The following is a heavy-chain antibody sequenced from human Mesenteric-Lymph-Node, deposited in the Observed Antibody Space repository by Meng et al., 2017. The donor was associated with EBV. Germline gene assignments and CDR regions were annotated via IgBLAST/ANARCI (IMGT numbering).Heavy chain of an antibody. CDR3: ARGDFFDY. CDR2: IYHSGST. V-gene: IGHV4-59*01. Sequence: QVQLQESGPGLVKPSETLSLTCTVSGDSITSYHWNWIRQPPGKGLEWIGYIYHSGSTNYNPSLKSRVTISVDTSKNQFSLKLLSVTAADTAIYYCARGDFFDYWGQGALVTVSS. D-gene: IGHD2/OR15-2a*01. J-gene: IGHJ4*02. CDR1: GDSITSYH.